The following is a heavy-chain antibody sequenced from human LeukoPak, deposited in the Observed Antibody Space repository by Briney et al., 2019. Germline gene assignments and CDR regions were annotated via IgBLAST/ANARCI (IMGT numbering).Heavy chain of an antibody. J-gene: IGHJ4*02. CDR3: ARGARLYYFDY. CDR2: ISSSSSTI. V-gene: IGHV3-48*01. D-gene: IGHD6-6*01. CDR1: GFTFSSYS. Sequence: GGSLRLSCAASGFTFSSYSMNWVRQAPGKGLEWVSYISSSSSTIYYADSVKGRFTISRDNAKNSLYLQMNSLRAEDTAVYYCARGARLYYFDYWGQGTLVTVSS.